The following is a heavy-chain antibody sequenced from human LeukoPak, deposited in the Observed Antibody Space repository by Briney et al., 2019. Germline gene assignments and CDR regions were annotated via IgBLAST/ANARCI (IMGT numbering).Heavy chain of an antibody. Sequence: ASVKVSCKASGYTFTGYYMHWVRQAPGQGLEWMGRINPNSGGTNYAQKFQGRVTMTRDTSISTAYMELSRLRSDDTAVYYCARGSGSGSYWSVDYWGQGTLVTVSS. CDR3: ARGSGSGSYWSVDY. CDR1: GYTFTGYY. V-gene: IGHV1-2*06. D-gene: IGHD3-10*01. CDR2: INPNSGGT. J-gene: IGHJ4*02.